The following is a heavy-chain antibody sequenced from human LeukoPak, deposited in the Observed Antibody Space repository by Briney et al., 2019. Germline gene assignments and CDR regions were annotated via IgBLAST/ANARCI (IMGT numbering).Heavy chain of an antibody. V-gene: IGHV4-30-2*01. Sequence: SETLSLTCAVSGGSISSGGYSWSWIRQPPGKGLEWIGYICHSGSTYYNPSLKSRVTISVDRSKNQFSLKLSSVTAADTAVYYCARGIRDSSGYYYDYWGQGTLVTVSS. D-gene: IGHD3-22*01. CDR2: ICHSGST. J-gene: IGHJ4*02. CDR1: GGSISSGGYS. CDR3: ARGIRDSSGYYYDY.